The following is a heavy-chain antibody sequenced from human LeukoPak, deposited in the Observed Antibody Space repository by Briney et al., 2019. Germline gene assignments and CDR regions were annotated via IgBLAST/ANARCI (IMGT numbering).Heavy chain of an antibody. CDR2: IYYSGST. J-gene: IGHJ4*02. Sequence: PSETLSLTCTVSGVSISSYYWSWIRQPPGKGLEWIGYIYYSGSTNYNPSLKSRVTISVDTSKNQFSLKLSSVTAADTAVYYCARGSSYDSSGYYYTGVDYWGQGTLVTVSS. D-gene: IGHD3-22*01. CDR1: GVSISSYY. CDR3: ARGSSYDSSGYYYTGVDY. V-gene: IGHV4-59*01.